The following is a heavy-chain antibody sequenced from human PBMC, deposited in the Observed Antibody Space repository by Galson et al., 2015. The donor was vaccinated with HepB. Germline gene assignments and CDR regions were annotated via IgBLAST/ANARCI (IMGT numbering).Heavy chain of an antibody. Sequence: AISGDSVSRNSAAWNWIRQSPSRGLEWLGRTYYRSKWYSDYAVPVQSRITINADTSKNQFSLHLKYVTPEDTAVYYCARDRTDPLTNFYFDNWGQGTLVTVSS. CDR1: GDSVSRNSAA. CDR3: ARDRTDPLTNFYFDN. D-gene: IGHD4-11*01. V-gene: IGHV6-1*01. CDR2: TYYRSKWYS. J-gene: IGHJ4*02.